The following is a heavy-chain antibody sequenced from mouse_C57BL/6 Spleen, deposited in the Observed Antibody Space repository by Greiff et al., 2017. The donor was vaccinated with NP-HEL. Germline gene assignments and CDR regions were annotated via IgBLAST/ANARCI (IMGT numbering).Heavy chain of an antibody. CDR2: IYPGSGNT. CDR3: ARERITTVGPFAY. D-gene: IGHD1-1*01. V-gene: IGHV1-76*01. Sequence: QVQLQQSGAELVRPGASVKLSCKASGYTFTDYYINWVKQRPGQGLEWIARIYPGSGNTYYNEKFKGKATLTAEKSSSTAYMQLSSLTSEDSAVYFCARERITTVGPFAYWGQGTLVTVSA. CDR1: GYTFTDYY. J-gene: IGHJ3*01.